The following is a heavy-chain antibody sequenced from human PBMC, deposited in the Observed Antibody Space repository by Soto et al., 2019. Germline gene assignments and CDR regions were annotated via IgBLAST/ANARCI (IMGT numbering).Heavy chain of an antibody. J-gene: IGHJ5*02. CDR3: GRSSGGNFGKIIEGTNWFAP. Sequence: GASVKVYCKAPRDTFTSYYINWVRQAPGQVLEWMGVINPHVVSTSYAQRLNVRVTLTRNTSASRVYMEVSSLTSEDTAMYFCGRSSGGNFGKIIEGTNWFAPGGQGTLVTVSS. CDR1: RDTFTSYY. V-gene: IGHV1-46*01. CDR2: INPHVVST. D-gene: IGHD1-26*01.